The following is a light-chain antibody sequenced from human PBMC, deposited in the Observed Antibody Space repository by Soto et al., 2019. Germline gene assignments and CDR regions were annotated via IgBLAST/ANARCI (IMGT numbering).Light chain of an antibody. J-gene: IGKJ4*01. CDR2: AAS. V-gene: IGKV1-12*01. CDR1: QGISSW. CDR3: QQADTFPLT. Sequence: DIQMTQSPSSVSASVRDRVTITCRASQGISSWVAWYQQKPGKAPNLLIYAASSLQSGVPSRFSGSGSGTEFTLTISSLQPGDFATYYCQQADTFPLTFGGGTKVEIK.